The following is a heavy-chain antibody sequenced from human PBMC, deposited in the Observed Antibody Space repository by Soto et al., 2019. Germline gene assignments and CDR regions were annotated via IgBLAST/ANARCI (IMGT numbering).Heavy chain of an antibody. J-gene: IGHJ4*02. CDR3: ARPNSYDSRGSIDY. CDR2: IIPIFGTA. D-gene: IGHD3-22*01. CDR1: GGTFSSYA. Sequence: ASVKVSCKASGGTFSSYAISWVRQAPGQGLEWMGGIIPIFGTANYAQKFQGRVTITADESISTAYMELSSLRSEDTAGYYCARPNSYDSRGSIDYWGQGTLVTVSS. V-gene: IGHV1-69*13.